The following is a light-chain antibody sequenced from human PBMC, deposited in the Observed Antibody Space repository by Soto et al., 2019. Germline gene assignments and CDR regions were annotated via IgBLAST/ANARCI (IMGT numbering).Light chain of an antibody. Sequence: EIVLTQSPATLSVSPGESATLSCRASQNIGTNLAWYQQKPGQSPRLLMYGASTGATGIPARFSGSGSGTKFTLTINSLQSEDFAVYYCQQYFKWMWTFGQGTKVDIK. J-gene: IGKJ1*01. CDR1: QNIGTN. V-gene: IGKV3-15*01. CDR2: GAS. CDR3: QQYFKWMWT.